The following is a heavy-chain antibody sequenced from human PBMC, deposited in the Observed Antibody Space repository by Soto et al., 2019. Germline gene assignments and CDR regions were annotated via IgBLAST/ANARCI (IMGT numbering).Heavy chain of an antibody. CDR3: ARVVASSYYYYYMDV. V-gene: IGHV4-59*01. CDR1: GGSIGRDY. CDR2: IYYSGST. J-gene: IGHJ6*03. Sequence: SETLSLTCTVSGGSIGRDYWSWMRQPPGKGLEWIGYIYYSGSTNYNPSLKSRVTISVDTSKNQFSLKLSSVTAADTAVYYCARVVASSYYYYYMDVWGKGTTVTVSS. D-gene: IGHD2-15*01.